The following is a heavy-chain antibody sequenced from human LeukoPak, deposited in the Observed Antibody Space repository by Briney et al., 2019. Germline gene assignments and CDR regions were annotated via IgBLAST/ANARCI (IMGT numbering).Heavy chain of an antibody. V-gene: IGHV4-34*01. J-gene: IGHJ6*02. Sequence: SETLSLTCAVYGGSLSGYYWSWIRQPPGKGLEWIGEINHSGSTNYNPSLKSRVTISVDTSKNQFSLKLSSVTAADTAVYYCARGGLYGFYYYYGMDVWGQGTTVTVSS. CDR3: ARGGLYGFYYYYGMDV. D-gene: IGHD3-3*01. CDR2: INHSGST. CDR1: GGSLSGYY.